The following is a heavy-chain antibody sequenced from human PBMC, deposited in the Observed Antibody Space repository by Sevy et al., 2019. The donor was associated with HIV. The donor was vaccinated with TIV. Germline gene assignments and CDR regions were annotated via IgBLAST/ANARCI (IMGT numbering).Heavy chain of an antibody. J-gene: IGHJ4*02. CDR2: FDPEEGKT. D-gene: IGHD3-10*01. CDR3: ATAAYGAGIYGYFDY. V-gene: IGHV1-24*01. Sequence: ASVKVSCKVSGYTLTELSMHWVRQAPGKGVEWMGGFDPEEGKTISAQKFQGRLTMTEDTSTDTAYMELSSLRSEDTAVYYCATAAYGAGIYGYFDYWGQGSLVTVSS. CDR1: GYTLTELS.